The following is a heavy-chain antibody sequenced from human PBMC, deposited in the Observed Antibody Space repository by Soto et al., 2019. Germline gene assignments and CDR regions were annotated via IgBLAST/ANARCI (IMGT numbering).Heavy chain of an antibody. J-gene: IGHJ6*02. CDR2: IIPIFGTA. CDR3: ARGPRGITMVRGVPMYGMDV. D-gene: IGHD3-10*01. Sequence: QVQLVQSGAEVKKPGSSVKVSCKASGGTFSSYAISWVRQAPGQGLEWMGGIIPIFGTANYAQKFQGRVTITADKATSTAYMERSSLRSEDTAVYYCARGPRGITMVRGVPMYGMDVWGQGTTVTVSS. V-gene: IGHV1-69*06. CDR1: GGTFSSYA.